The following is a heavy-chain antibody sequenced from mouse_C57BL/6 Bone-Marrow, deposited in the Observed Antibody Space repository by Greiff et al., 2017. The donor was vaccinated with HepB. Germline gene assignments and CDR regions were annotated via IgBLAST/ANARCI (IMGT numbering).Heavy chain of an antibody. J-gene: IGHJ2*01. D-gene: IGHD1-1*01. V-gene: IGHV1-66*01. CDR1: GYSFTSYY. CDR3: ARWYYGKEDY. Sequence: VQLQQSGPELVKPGASVKISCKASGYSFTSYYIHWVKQRPGQGLEWIGWIYPGSGNTKYNEKFKGKATLTADTSSSTAYMQLSSLTSEDSAVYYCARWYYGKEDYWGQGTTLTVSS. CDR2: IYPGSGNT.